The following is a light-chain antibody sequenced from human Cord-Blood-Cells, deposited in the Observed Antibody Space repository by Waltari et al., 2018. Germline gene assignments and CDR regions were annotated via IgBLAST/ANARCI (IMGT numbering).Light chain of an antibody. J-gene: IGKJ4*01. V-gene: IGKV3-11*01. CDR2: DAS. CDR1: QSVSSY. CDR3: QQRSNWPPALT. Sequence: EIVLTHSPATLSLSPGEGATLPCRASQSVSSYLAWYQQKPGQAPRLLIYDASNRATGIPARFSGSGSGTDFTLTISSLEPEDFAVYYCQQRSNWPPALTFGGGTKVEIK.